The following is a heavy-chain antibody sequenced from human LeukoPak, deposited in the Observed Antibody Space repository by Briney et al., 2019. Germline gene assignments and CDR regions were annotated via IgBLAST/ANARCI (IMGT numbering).Heavy chain of an antibody. J-gene: IGHJ4*02. V-gene: IGHV3-74*01. CDR1: GFTFSSYW. CDR2: INTDGSST. Sequence: GGSLRLSCAASGFTFSSYWMHWVRQAPGKGLLWVSRINTDGSSTNFADSVRGRFTISRDNAKNTLYLQMNSLRAEDTAVYYCTRDLSGAYYGRFDYWGQGTLVTVSS. CDR3: TRDLSGAYYGRFDY. D-gene: IGHD1-26*01.